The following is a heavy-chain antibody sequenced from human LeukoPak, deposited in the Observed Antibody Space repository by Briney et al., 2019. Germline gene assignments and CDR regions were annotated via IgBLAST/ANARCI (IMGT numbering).Heavy chain of an antibody. CDR3: ARGPYYYDSSGYYIPYYGMDV. Sequence: SGTLSLTCAVSGGSTSSSNWWSWVRQPPGKGLEWIGEIYHSGSTNYNPSLKSRVTISVDKSKNQFSLKLSSATAADTAVYYCARGPYYYDSSGYYIPYYGMDVWGQGTTVTVSS. D-gene: IGHD3-22*01. J-gene: IGHJ6*02. CDR2: IYHSGST. CDR1: GGSTSSSNW. V-gene: IGHV4-4*02.